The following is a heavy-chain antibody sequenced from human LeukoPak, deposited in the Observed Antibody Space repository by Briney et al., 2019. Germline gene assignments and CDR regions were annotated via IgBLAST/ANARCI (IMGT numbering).Heavy chain of an antibody. CDR1: GGSISSYY. CDR2: IYTSGST. J-gene: IGHJ6*02. CDR3: ARATRIAVAGQGYYYGMDV. Sequence: SETLSLTCTVSGGSISSYYWSWIRQPAGKGLEWIGRIYTSGSTNYNPSLKSRVTMSVDTSKNQFSLKLSSVTAADTAVYYCARATRIAVAGQGYYYGMDVWGQGTTVTVSS. D-gene: IGHD6-19*01. V-gene: IGHV4-4*07.